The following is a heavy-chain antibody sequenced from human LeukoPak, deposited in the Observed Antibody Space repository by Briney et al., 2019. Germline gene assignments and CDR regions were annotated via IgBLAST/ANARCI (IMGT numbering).Heavy chain of an antibody. J-gene: IGHJ4*02. CDR3: ARDLFLAAAEREGDDY. CDR1: GYTFTGHY. V-gene: IGHV1-2*02. CDR2: INPNSGGT. D-gene: IGHD6-13*01. Sequence: ASVNLSCNASGYTFTGHYIHWVRQAPGQGLEWMGWINPNSGGTYYAQKFQGRVTMTTDTSISTAYMELSRLRSDDTAVDYCARDLFLAAAEREGDDYWGQGTLVTVSS.